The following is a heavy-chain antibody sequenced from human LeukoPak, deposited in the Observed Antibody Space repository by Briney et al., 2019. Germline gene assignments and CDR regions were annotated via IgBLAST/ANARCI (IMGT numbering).Heavy chain of an antibody. CDR3: ARGMGYSYGHPQGAFDI. CDR2: MSAYNGKT. J-gene: IGHJ3*02. V-gene: IGHV1-18*01. Sequence: RASVKVSFKASGYSFTSYGFNWVRQAPGQGLEWMGWMSAYNGKTNYAHSLQGRVTVTADTSTSTAYMELRSLRSEDTAVYYCARGMGYSYGHPQGAFDIWGQGTMVTVSS. CDR1: GYSFTSYG. D-gene: IGHD5-18*01.